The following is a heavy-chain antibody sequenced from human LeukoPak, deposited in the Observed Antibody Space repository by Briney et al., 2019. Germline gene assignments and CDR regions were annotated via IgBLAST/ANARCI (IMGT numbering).Heavy chain of an antibody. V-gene: IGHV1-69*13. CDR1: GGTFSSYA. J-gene: IGHJ5*02. D-gene: IGHD6-6*01. Sequence: ASVKVSCKASGGTFSSYAISWVRQAPGQGLEWMGGIIPIFGTANYAQKFQGRVTITADESTSTAYMELSSLRSEDTAVYYCARVAARPDWFDPWGQGTLVTVSS. CDR2: IIPIFGTA. CDR3: ARVAARPDWFDP.